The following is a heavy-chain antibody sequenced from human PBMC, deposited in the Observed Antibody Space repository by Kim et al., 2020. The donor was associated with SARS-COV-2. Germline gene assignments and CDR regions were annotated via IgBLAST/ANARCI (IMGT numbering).Heavy chain of an antibody. V-gene: IGHV3-66*01. CDR1: GFTVSSNY. J-gene: IGHJ4*02. CDR2: IYSGGST. Sequence: GGSLRLSCAASGFTVSSNYMSWVRQAPGKGLEWVSVIYSGGSTYYADSVKGRFTIPRDNSKNTLYLQMNSLRAEDTAVYYCARSVGATYYFDYWGQGTLVTVSS. CDR3: ARSVGATYYFDY. D-gene: IGHD1-26*01.